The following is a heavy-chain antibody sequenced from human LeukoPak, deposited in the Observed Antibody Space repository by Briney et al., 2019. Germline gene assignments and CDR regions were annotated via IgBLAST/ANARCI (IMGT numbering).Heavy chain of an antibody. J-gene: IGHJ3*02. CDR1: GFTFSDYY. CDR2: ISSSGSTI. CDR3: ARDLTMMSAFDI. D-gene: IGHD3-22*01. V-gene: IGHV3-11*01. Sequence: GGALRLSCAASGFTFSDYYMSWLRQAPGKGLEGVSYISSSGSTIYYADSVKGRFTISRDNAKNSLYLQMNSLRAEDTAVYYCARDLTMMSAFDIWGQGTMVTVSS.